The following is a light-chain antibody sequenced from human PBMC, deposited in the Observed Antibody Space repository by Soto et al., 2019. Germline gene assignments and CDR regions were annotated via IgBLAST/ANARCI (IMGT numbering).Light chain of an antibody. CDR3: QQYDTNSWT. CDR2: DAS. Sequence: DIQMTQSPSTLSASVGDRVSITCRASQTISTWVAWYQHKPGKAPKLLIYDASSLQRGVPSRFSGSGSGTEFTLTISSLQPDDFATYYCQQYDTNSWTFGQGTKGDIK. V-gene: IGKV1-5*01. CDR1: QTISTW. J-gene: IGKJ1*01.